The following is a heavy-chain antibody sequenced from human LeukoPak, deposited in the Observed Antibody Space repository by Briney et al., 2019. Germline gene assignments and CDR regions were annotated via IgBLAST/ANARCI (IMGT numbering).Heavy chain of an antibody. D-gene: IGHD3-3*01. Sequence: SETLSLTCAVYGGSFSGYYWSWIRQPPGKGLEWIGEINHSGSTNYNPSLKSRVTISVDTSKNQFSLKLSSVTAADTAVYYCARGRGYNDYWGQGTLVTVSS. J-gene: IGHJ4*02. CDR3: ARGRGYNDY. V-gene: IGHV4-34*01. CDR1: GGSFSGYY. CDR2: INHSGST.